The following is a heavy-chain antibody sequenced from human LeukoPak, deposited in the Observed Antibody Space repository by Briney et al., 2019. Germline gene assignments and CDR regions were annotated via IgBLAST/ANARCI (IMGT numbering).Heavy chain of an antibody. CDR3: ARAFLGYYGGNSPFDY. D-gene: IGHD4-23*01. V-gene: IGHV1-18*01. Sequence: ASVKVSCKASGYTFTSYGISWVRQAPGQGLEWMGWISAYNGNTNYAQKLQGRVTMTTDTSTSTAYMELRSLRSDDTAVYYCARAFLGYYGGNSPFDYWGQGTLVTVSP. CDR2: ISAYNGNT. CDR1: GYTFTSYG. J-gene: IGHJ4*02.